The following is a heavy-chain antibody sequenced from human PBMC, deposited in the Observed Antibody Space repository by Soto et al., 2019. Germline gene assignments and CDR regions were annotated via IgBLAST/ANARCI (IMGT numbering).Heavy chain of an antibody. CDR2: IIPIFGTA. CDR1: GGTFSSYA. D-gene: IGHD3-9*01. J-gene: IGHJ6*02. V-gene: IGHV1-69*06. CDR3: ARDGRGHYDILTGYSYYYGMDV. Sequence: QVQMVQSGAEVKKPGCSVKVSCKASGGTFSSYAISWVRQAPGQGLEWMGGIIPIFGTANYAQKFQGRVTITADKSTSTAYMELSSLRSEDTAVYYCARDGRGHYDILTGYSYYYGMDVWGQGTTVTVS.